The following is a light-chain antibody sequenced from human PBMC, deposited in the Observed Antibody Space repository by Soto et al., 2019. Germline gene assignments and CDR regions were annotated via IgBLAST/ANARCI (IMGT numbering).Light chain of an antibody. CDR1: NSNIGADYD. V-gene: IGLV1-40*01. Sequence: QSALTQPPSLSGVPGQRVTISCTGSNSNIGADYDVHWYQQLPGTAPKLLIYGNNNRPSGVPDRFSGSKSGTSASLAITGLQPEDEADYYCQSYDGALSGSYVFGPGTKVTVL. J-gene: IGLJ1*01. CDR2: GNN. CDR3: QSYDGALSGSYV.